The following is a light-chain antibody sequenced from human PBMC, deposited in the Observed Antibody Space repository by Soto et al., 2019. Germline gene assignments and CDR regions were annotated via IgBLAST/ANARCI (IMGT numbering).Light chain of an antibody. J-gene: IGKJ1*01. CDR3: QQRSNWAWT. CDR2: GAS. CDR1: QSVSSN. V-gene: IGKV3-15*01. Sequence: EIVMTQSPATLAVSPGERATLSCMASQSVSSNLAWYQQKPGQAPRLLMSGASTRATGIPARFSGSGSGTEFTLTISSLQSEDFAVYYCQQRSNWAWTFGQGTKVDIK.